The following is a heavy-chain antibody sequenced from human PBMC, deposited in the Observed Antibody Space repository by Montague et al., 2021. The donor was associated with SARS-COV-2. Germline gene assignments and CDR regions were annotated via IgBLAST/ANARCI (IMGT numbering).Heavy chain of an antibody. Sequence: SLRLSCAASGFTFSNYAMSWVRQAPGKGLEWVSVIYSGGSSTYYADSVKGRFTISRDSSKNTLYLQMNSLRAEDTAVYYCAKDPHYDFWSGYYFDYWGQGTLVTVSS. V-gene: IGHV3-23*03. CDR2: IYSGGSST. CDR1: GFTFSNYA. CDR3: AKDPHYDFWSGYYFDY. J-gene: IGHJ4*02. D-gene: IGHD3-3*01.